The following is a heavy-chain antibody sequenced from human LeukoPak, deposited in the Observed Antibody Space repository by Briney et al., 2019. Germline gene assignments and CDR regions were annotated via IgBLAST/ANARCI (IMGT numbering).Heavy chain of an antibody. Sequence: PGGSLRLSCAASGFTFSRYAMRWVRQAQGKGVGWVSAISGSGGSTYYADSVKCRFTISRYDSKNTLYLQMNSLRAEDTAVYYCAKDGDFWSGYYLDYWGQGTLVTVSS. J-gene: IGHJ4*02. D-gene: IGHD3-3*01. CDR2: ISGSGGST. V-gene: IGHV3-23*01. CDR3: AKDGDFWSGYYLDY. CDR1: GFTFSRYA.